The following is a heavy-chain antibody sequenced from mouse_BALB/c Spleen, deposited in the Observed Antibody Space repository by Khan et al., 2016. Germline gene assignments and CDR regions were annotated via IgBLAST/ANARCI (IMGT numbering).Heavy chain of an antibody. D-gene: IGHD1-1*01. CDR1: GYTFTSYW. J-gene: IGHJ4*01. CDR3: ASSYYFGSSYYARDY. Sequence: QVRLQQSGAELAKPGASVKMSCKASGYTFTSYWMHWVKQRPGQGLEWIGYINPSTGYTEYNQKFKDKANLPADKSSSTAYMKLSSLTYEDSAVYYWASSYYFGSSYYARDYWGQGTSVTVSS. V-gene: IGHV1-7*01. CDR2: INPSTGYT.